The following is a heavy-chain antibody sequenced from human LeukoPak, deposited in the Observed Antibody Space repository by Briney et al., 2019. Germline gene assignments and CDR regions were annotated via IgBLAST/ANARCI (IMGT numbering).Heavy chain of an antibody. CDR2: INHSGST. J-gene: IGHJ5*02. D-gene: IGHD3-10*01. CDR1: GGSFSGYY. CDR3: ATYYYGSGSHYNWFDH. V-gene: IGHV4-34*01. Sequence: SETLSLTCAVYGGSFSGYYWSWIRQPPGKGLEWIGQINHSGSTNYNPSLKSRVTISVDTSKNQFSLKLSSVTAADTAVYYCATYYYGSGSHYNWFDHWGQGTLVTVSS.